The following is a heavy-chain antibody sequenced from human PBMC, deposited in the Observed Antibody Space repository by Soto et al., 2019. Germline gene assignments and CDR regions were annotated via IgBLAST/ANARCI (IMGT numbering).Heavy chain of an antibody. D-gene: IGHD3-9*01. J-gene: IGHJ4*02. CDR1: GFTFSSYA. Sequence: GGSLRLSCAASGFTFSSYAMSWVRQTPGKGLEWVSTLSGSGGTTYYADSVKGQFTISRDNSKSTLYLQMNSLRAEDTAVFYCSKDRLYFDWLSLDYRGQGTLVTVSS. V-gene: IGHV3-23*01. CDR3: SKDRLYFDWLSLDY. CDR2: LSGSGGTT.